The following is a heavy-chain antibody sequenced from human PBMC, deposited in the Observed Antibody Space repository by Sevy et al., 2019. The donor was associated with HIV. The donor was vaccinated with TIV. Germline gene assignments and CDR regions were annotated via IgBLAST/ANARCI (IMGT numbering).Heavy chain of an antibody. Sequence: ASVKVSCKASGGTFSSYAISWVRQAPGQELEWMEGIIPIFGTANYAQKFQGRVTITADESTSTAYMELSSLRSEDTAVYYCARDRMHCSGGRCYHYYYYGMDVWGQGTTVTVSS. D-gene: IGHD2-15*01. CDR3: ARDRMHCSGGRCYHYYYYGMDV. V-gene: IGHV1-69*13. CDR1: GGTFSSYA. CDR2: IIPIFGTA. J-gene: IGHJ6*02.